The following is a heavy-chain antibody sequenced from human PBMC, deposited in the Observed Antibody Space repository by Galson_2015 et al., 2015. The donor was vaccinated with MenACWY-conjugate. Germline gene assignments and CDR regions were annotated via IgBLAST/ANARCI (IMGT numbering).Heavy chain of an antibody. CDR3: ASAYCRSSSTSTCTNHFQY. CDR2: MSYDGTIQ. D-gene: IGHD2-21*01. CDR1: GFTFSIYA. V-gene: IGHV3-30*01. J-gene: IGHJ1*01. Sequence: SLRLSCAASGFTFSIYAMHWVRQAPGKGLEWVAVMSYDGTIQYYADSVKGRFTISRDNSKNTLSLQMNSLRAEDTAVYYCASAYCRSSSTSTCTNHFQYWGQGTLVTDSS.